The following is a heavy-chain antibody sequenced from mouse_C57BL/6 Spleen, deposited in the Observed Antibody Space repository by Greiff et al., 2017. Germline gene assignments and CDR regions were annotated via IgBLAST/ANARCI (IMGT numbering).Heavy chain of an antibody. CDR2: IKYDGSST. CDR3: AREGYDAMDY. CDR1: GFTFSDYY. J-gene: IGHJ4*01. V-gene: IGHV5-16*01. Sequence: EVQLVESEGGLVQPGSSMKLSCTASGFTFSDYYMAWVRQVPEKGLEWVANIKYDGSSTYYLDSLKSRFIISRDNAKNILYLQMSSLKSEDTATYYCAREGYDAMDYWGQGTSVTVSS.